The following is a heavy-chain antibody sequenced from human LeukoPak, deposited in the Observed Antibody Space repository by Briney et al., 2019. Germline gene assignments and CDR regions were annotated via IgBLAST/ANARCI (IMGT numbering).Heavy chain of an antibody. CDR2: LRSDGGSS. Sequence: PGGSLRLSCAASGFTFSSFWMHWVRQAPGKGLVWVSRLRSDGGSSAYADFVRGRFTISRDNAKNTLYLQMNSLRAEDTAVYYCVRDLDLGGYSSFVSWGQGTLVTVSS. J-gene: IGHJ4*02. V-gene: IGHV3-74*01. D-gene: IGHD4-23*01. CDR3: VRDLDLGGYSSFVS. CDR1: GFTFSSFW.